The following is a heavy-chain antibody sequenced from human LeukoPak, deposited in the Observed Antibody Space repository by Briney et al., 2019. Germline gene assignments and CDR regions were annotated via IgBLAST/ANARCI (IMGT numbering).Heavy chain of an antibody. D-gene: IGHD1-26*01. Sequence: SLRLSCAPSGFTFRSYAMSWVRQAPGKGLEWISAITDSVGDTFPAASAKGRFTLSRDNSQNTLFLQMNSLRAEDTAVYYCAKGSSGSRPYYFDFWGQGTLVTVSS. CDR2: ITDSVGDT. CDR1: GFTFRSYA. CDR3: AKGSSGSRPYYFDF. V-gene: IGHV3-23*01. J-gene: IGHJ4*02.